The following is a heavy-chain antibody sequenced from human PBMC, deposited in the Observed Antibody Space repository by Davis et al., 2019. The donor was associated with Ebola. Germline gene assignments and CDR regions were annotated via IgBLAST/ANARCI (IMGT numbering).Heavy chain of an antibody. CDR1: GFTFSSYA. CDR3: ARPVGNWNYYYYYGMDV. V-gene: IGHV3-23*01. J-gene: IGHJ6*02. D-gene: IGHD1-20*01. Sequence: GESLKISCAASGFTFSSYAMSWVRQAPGKGLEWVSAISGSGGSTYYADSVKGRFTISRDNAKNSLYLQMNSLRAEDTAVYYCARPVGNWNYYYYYGMDVWGQGTTVTVSS. CDR2: ISGSGGST.